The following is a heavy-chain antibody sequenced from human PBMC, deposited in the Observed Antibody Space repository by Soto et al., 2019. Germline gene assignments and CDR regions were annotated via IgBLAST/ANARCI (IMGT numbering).Heavy chain of an antibody. CDR1: GFTFSSYA. CDR2: ISGSGDST. V-gene: IGHV3-23*01. CDR3: ARRGPGTYFDY. D-gene: IGHD6-13*01. J-gene: IGHJ4*02. Sequence: EVQLLDSGGGLVQPGGSLRLSCAASGFTFSSYAMNWVRRAPGKGLEWVSVISGSGDSTYYADSVKGRFTISRDNSKNPLYLQMNSLRAEDTAVYYCARRGPGTYFDYWGQGTLVTVSS.